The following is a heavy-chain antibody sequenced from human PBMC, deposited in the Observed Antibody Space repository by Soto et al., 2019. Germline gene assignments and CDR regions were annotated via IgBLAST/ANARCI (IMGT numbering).Heavy chain of an antibody. V-gene: IGHV3-30-3*01. Sequence: QVQLVESGGGVVQPGRSLRLSCAASGFTFSSYAMHWVRQAPGKGLEWVAVISYDGSNKYYADSVKGRFTISRDNSKNTLYLQMNSLRAEDTAVYYCARGDYGDYVLNYWGQGTLVTVSS. J-gene: IGHJ4*02. D-gene: IGHD4-17*01. CDR3: ARGDYGDYVLNY. CDR1: GFTFSSYA. CDR2: ISYDGSNK.